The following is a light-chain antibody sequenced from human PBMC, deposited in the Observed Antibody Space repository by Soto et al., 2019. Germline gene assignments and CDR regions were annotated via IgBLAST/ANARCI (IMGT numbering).Light chain of an antibody. Sequence: QSALTQVASASGSPGQSVTISCTGTSSDVGAYDYVSWYQQHPGKAPKLMIYEINKRPSGVPDRFSGSKSGNTASLTVSGLQAEDEADYYCSSFAGSNNFPYVFGTGTKLTVL. V-gene: IGLV2-8*01. CDR2: EIN. CDR3: SSFAGSNNFPYV. J-gene: IGLJ1*01. CDR1: SSDVGAYDY.